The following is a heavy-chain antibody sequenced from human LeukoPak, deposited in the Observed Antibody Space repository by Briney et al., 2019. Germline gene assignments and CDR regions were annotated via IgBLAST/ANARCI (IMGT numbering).Heavy chain of an antibody. V-gene: IGHV3-23*01. CDR2: ISGSGGST. Sequence: GESLRLSCAASGFTFSSYAMSWVRQAPGKGLEWVSAISGSGGSTYYADSVKGRFTISRDNSKNTLYLQMNSLRAEDTAVYYCAKDGYCSGGSCYKGDYWGQGTLVTVSS. D-gene: IGHD2-15*01. J-gene: IGHJ4*02. CDR1: GFTFSSYA. CDR3: AKDGYCSGGSCYKGDY.